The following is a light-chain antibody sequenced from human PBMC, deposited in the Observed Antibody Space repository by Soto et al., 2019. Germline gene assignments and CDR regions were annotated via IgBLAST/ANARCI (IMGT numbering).Light chain of an antibody. CDR1: QTIGTY. V-gene: IGKV1-39*01. CDR3: QQYNSYWT. Sequence: IDVTQSPSSLAASLGNIFTITCRASQTIGTYVNWYRQKSGAAPELLIYDASTLQSGVPSRFRGGDSGTDFTLTISSMKPDDFATYYCQQYNSYWTFGQGTKVDIK. J-gene: IGKJ1*01. CDR2: DAS.